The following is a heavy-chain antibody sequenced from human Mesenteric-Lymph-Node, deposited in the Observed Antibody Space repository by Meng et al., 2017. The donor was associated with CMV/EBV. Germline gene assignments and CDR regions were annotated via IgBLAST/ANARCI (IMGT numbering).Heavy chain of an antibody. CDR1: GYTFTTYG. D-gene: IGHD1-1*01. CDR2: ISAFNGNT. J-gene: IGHJ4*02. CDR3: ATAGIWNDVPDY. V-gene: IGHV1-18*01. Sequence: ASVKVSCKASGYTFTTYGISWVRQAPGQGLEWMGWISAFNGNTKYAQKFQDRVTMTTDTSTSTAYMELSSLRSEDTAVYYCATAGIWNDVPDYWGQGTLVTVSS.